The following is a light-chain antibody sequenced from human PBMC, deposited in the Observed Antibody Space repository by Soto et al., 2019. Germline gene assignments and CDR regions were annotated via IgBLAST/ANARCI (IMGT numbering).Light chain of an antibody. Sequence: QSVLTQPASVSGSPGQSITISCTGTSSDVGGYNYVSWYQQHPGKAPKLMIYEVSNRPSGVSNRFSGSKSDNTASLTISGLQAEDEADYYCSSYTSFSTYVFGTGTKVTVL. J-gene: IGLJ1*01. CDR3: SSYTSFSTYV. V-gene: IGLV2-14*01. CDR1: SSDVGGYNY. CDR2: EVS.